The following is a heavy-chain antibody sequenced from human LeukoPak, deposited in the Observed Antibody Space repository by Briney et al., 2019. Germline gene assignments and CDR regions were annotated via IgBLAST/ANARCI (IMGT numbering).Heavy chain of an antibody. V-gene: IGHV4-59*01. CDR3: ARALSYGDYSNWFDP. CDR1: GGSISSYY. D-gene: IGHD4-17*01. Sequence: SSETLSLTCIVSGGSISSYYWSWIRQPPGKGLEWIGYIYYSGSTNYNPSLKSRVTISVDTSKNQFSLKLSSVTAADTAVYYCARALSYGDYSNWFDPWGQGTLVTVSS. J-gene: IGHJ5*02. CDR2: IYYSGST.